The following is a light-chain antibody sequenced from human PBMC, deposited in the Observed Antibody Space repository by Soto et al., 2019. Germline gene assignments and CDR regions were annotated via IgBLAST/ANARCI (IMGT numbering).Light chain of an antibody. J-gene: IGKJ5*01. V-gene: IGKV3-20*01. CDR2: GAS. CDR3: QQYCSSPIT. Sequence: EIVLTQSPGTLSLSPGERATLSCRASQSVSSSYLAWYQQKSGQAPRLLIYGASSRATGIPDRFSGSGSGTDFTLTISSLEPEDFAAYYCQQYCSSPITFGQGTRLEIK. CDR1: QSVSSSY.